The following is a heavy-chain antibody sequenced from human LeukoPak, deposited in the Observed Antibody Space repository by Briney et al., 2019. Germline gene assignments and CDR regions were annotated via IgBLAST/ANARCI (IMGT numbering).Heavy chain of an antibody. CDR2: INPNTGGT. CDR3: ARADSSASSPFDY. Sequence: ASVKVSCKASGYTFTGYYMHWVRQAPGQGLEWMGWINPNTGGTSYSQEFQGRVTVTRDTSISTAYLDLSRLTSDDTAVYYCARADSSASSPFDYWGQGTLVTVSS. CDR1: GYTFTGYY. V-gene: IGHV1-2*02. D-gene: IGHD6-6*01. J-gene: IGHJ4*02.